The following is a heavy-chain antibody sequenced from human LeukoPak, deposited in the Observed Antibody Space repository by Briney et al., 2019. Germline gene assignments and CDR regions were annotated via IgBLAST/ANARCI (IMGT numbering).Heavy chain of an antibody. CDR3: AKDFRRYSSSSPFDY. D-gene: IGHD6-6*01. CDR1: GFTFSSYA. J-gene: IGHJ4*02. V-gene: IGHV3-23*01. CDR2: ISGSGGST. Sequence: GVLRLSCAASGFTFSSYAMSWVRQAPGKGLEWVSAISGSGGSTYYADSVKGRFTISRDNSKNTLYLQMNSLRAEDTAVYYCAKDFRRYSSSSPFDYWGQGTLVTVSS.